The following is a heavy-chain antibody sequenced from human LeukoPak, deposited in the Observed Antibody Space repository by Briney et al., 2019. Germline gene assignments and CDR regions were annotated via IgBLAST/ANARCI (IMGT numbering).Heavy chain of an antibody. J-gene: IGHJ4*02. D-gene: IGHD3-22*01. CDR3: AREESGYTY. CDR1: GGFINSFY. CDR2: IYYSGTT. V-gene: IGHV4-59*01. Sequence: SQTLSLTCTVSGGFINSFYWSWIRQPPGKGLEWIGYIYYSGTTHYNPSLKSRVTISVDTSKNQFSLRLSSVTAADTAVYYCAREESGYTYWGQGTLVTVSS.